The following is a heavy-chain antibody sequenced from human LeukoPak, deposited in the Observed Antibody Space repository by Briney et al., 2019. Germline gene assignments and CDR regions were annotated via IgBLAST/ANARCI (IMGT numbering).Heavy chain of an antibody. V-gene: IGHV3-33*08. D-gene: IGHD5-18*01. CDR2: IWHDGSNK. Sequence: GGSLRLSCSASGFIFSNYGMYWVRQAPGKGLEWVALIWHDGSNKYYGDSVKDRFTISRDNSKNTLYLQMDSLRDEDTAVYYCARDRGYTYGHPLDYWGQGTLVTVSS. CDR1: GFIFSNYG. J-gene: IGHJ4*02. CDR3: ARDRGYTYGHPLDY.